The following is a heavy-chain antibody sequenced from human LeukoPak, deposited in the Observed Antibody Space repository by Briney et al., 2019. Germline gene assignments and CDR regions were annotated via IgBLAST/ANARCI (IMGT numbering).Heavy chain of an antibody. Sequence: ASVKVSCKASGYTFTSCGISWVRQAPGQGLEWMGWISAYNGNTNYAQKLQGRVTMTTDTSTSTAYMELRSLRSDDTAVYYCARDCSGGSCYSPLVDYWGQGTLVTVSS. V-gene: IGHV1-18*04. D-gene: IGHD2-15*01. CDR3: ARDCSGGSCYSPLVDY. CDR1: GYTFTSCG. CDR2: ISAYNGNT. J-gene: IGHJ4*02.